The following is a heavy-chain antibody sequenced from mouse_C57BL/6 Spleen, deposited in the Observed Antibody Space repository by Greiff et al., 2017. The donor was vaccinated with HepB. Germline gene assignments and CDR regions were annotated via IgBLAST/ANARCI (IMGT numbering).Heavy chain of an antibody. CDR1: GFSFTSYG. V-gene: IGHV2-6-1*01. Sequence: QVQLKESGPGLVAPSQSLSITCTVSGFSFTSYGVHWVRQPPGKGLEWLVVIWSDGSTTYNSALKSRLSISKDNSKSQVFLKMNSLQTDDTAMYYCARQFYDGYFWYFDVWGTGTTVTVSS. J-gene: IGHJ1*03. D-gene: IGHD2-3*01. CDR2: IWSDGST. CDR3: ARQFYDGYFWYFDV.